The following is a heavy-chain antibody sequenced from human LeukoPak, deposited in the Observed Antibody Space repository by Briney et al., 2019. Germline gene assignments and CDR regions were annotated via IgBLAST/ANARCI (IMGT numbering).Heavy chain of an antibody. V-gene: IGHV3-43*01. CDR3: ANLRKSLWIPEFDY. Sequence: GGSLRLSCAASGFTFDDYTMYWVRQAPGKGLEWVSLISWDGGTTYYADSVKGRFTISRDNSKNTLYLQMNSLRAEDTAVYYCANLRKSLWIPEFDYWGQGTLVTVSS. CDR2: ISWDGGTT. D-gene: IGHD1-1*01. J-gene: IGHJ4*02. CDR1: GFTFDDYT.